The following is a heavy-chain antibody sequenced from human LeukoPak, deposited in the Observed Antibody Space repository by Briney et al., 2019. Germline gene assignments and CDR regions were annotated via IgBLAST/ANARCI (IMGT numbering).Heavy chain of an antibody. CDR1: GFTFNNYG. CDR3: ARDGYSSSWYGMRFDY. CDR2: IRYDGSNK. Sequence: PGGSLRLSCAASGFTFNNYGMHWVRQAPGKGLEWVAFIRYDGSNKYYADSVKGRFTISRDNSKNTLYLQMNSLRAEDTAVYYCARDGYSSSWYGMRFDYWGQGTLVTVSS. D-gene: IGHD6-13*01. J-gene: IGHJ4*02. V-gene: IGHV3-30*02.